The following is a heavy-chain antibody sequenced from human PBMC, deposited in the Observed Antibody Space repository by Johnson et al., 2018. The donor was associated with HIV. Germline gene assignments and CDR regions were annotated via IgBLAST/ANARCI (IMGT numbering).Heavy chain of an antibody. Sequence: QVQLVESGGGVVQPGRSLRLSCAASGFTFSNYAMHWVRKAPGKGLEWVAVISYDGSNKYYADSVKGRFTISRDNSKKTLSLQMNSLRPEDTAVYYCAKSSSATYYGDAFDMWGQGTMVTVSS. CDR1: GFTFSNYA. CDR2: ISYDGSNK. J-gene: IGHJ3*02. D-gene: IGHD3-10*01. V-gene: IGHV3-30-3*02. CDR3: AKSSSATYYGDAFDM.